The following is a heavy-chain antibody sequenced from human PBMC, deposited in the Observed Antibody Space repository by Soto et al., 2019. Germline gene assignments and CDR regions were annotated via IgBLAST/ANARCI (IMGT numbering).Heavy chain of an antibody. CDR3: ARVTVRGVNDY. Sequence: QVQLVQSGAEVKKPGSSVKVSCKASGGTFSSYTISWVRQAPGQGLEWMGRIIPILGIANYAQKFQGRVTXTXXKSTSTAYMELSSLRSEDTAVYYCARVTVRGVNDYWGQGTLVTVSS. D-gene: IGHD3-10*01. J-gene: IGHJ4*02. V-gene: IGHV1-69*02. CDR2: IIPILGIA. CDR1: GGTFSSYT.